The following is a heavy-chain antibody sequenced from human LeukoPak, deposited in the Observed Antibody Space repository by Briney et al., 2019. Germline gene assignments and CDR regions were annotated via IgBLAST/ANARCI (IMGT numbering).Heavy chain of an antibody. Sequence: GGSQRLSCAASGFTFSNAWMNWVRQAPGKGREWVGGIKSKTDGGATDNAAPVKGRFTISREDTKNPLYLQMFSLKPEDTAVYYCTTPFFVVPSSWGQGALVTVSS. CDR3: TTPFFVVPSS. J-gene: IGHJ5*02. CDR1: GFTFSNAW. CDR2: IKSKTDGGAT. D-gene: IGHD3-16*02. V-gene: IGHV3-15*01.